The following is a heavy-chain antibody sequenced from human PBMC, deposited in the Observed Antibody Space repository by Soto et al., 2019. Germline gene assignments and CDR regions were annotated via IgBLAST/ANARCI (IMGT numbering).Heavy chain of an antibody. CDR2: ISWNSASI. D-gene: IGHD3-3*01. Sequence: PGGSLSLSCAASGFTFDDYAMHWVLQAPGKGLEWVSGISWNSASIGYADSVKGRFTTSRDNAKNSLYLEMNSLRTEDTALYYCVKDWGHEFWSGYFNFWGQGTPVTVSS. V-gene: IGHV3-9*01. J-gene: IGHJ4*02. CDR1: GFTFDDYA. CDR3: VKDWGHEFWSGYFNF.